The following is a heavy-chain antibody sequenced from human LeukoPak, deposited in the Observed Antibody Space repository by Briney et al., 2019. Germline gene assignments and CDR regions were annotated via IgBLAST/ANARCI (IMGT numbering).Heavy chain of an antibody. CDR3: ARDRLTRDIVVVPAGAQIDY. Sequence: ASVKVSCKASGYTFTSYGISWVRQAPGQGLEWMGWISAYNGNTNYAQKLQGRVTMTTDTSTSTAYMELRSLRSDDTAVYYCARDRLTRDIVVVPAGAQIDYWGQGTLVTVSS. J-gene: IGHJ4*02. CDR2: ISAYNGNT. V-gene: IGHV1-18*01. CDR1: GYTFTSYG. D-gene: IGHD2-2*01.